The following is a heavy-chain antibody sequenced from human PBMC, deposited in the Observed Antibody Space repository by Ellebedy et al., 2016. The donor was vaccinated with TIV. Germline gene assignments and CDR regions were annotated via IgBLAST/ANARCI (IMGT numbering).Heavy chain of an antibody. CDR1: GGSVSTSSSY. Sequence: SETLSLTCTVSGGSVSTSSSYWNWIRQTPGTGLEWIGYIFYTGSANYNPSLKSRVTISVDTSKNQFSLKLTSVTAADTAVYYCARALTLWGQGTLVTVSS. V-gene: IGHV4-61*01. D-gene: IGHD3-3*02. CDR2: IFYTGSA. J-gene: IGHJ4*02. CDR3: ARALTL.